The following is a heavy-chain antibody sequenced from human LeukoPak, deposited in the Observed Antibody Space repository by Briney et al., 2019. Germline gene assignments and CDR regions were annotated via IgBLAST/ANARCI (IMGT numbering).Heavy chain of an antibody. Sequence: ASVKVSCKASGGTLRRNPIRWVRQAPGQGLEWMGWINPNSGGTNYAQKFQGRVTMTRDMSTSTVYMELSSLRSEDTAVYYCARDGGEYSSLYYFDYWGQGTLVTVSS. CDR1: GGTLRRNP. CDR3: ARDGGEYSSLYYFDY. J-gene: IGHJ4*02. V-gene: IGHV1-2*02. D-gene: IGHD6-6*01. CDR2: INPNSGGT.